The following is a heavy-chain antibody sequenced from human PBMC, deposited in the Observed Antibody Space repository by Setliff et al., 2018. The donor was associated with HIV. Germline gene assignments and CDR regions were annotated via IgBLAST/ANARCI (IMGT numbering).Heavy chain of an antibody. CDR3: AKAQKDLMTTMIITGYYFDY. D-gene: IGHD4-17*01. Sequence: PGGSLRLSCAASGFTFSSYTMNWVRQAPGTGLEWVSSISGSISYIYYADSVKGRFTISRDNAKNSLYLQMNSLRAEDTAVYYCAKAQKDLMTTMIITGYYFDYWGQGTLVTVSS. CDR2: ISGSISYI. J-gene: IGHJ4*02. CDR1: GFTFSSYT. V-gene: IGHV3-21*01.